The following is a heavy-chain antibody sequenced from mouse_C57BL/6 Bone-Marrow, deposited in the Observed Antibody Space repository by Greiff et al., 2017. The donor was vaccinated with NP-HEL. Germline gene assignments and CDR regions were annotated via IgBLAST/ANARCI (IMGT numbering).Heavy chain of an antibody. J-gene: IGHJ1*03. V-gene: IGHV1-15*01. Sequence: VQLQESGAELVRPGASVTLSCKASGYTFTDYEMHWVKQTPVHGLEWIGAIDPETGGTAYNQKFKGKAILTADKSSSTAYMELRSLTSEDSAVYYCTRPYYYGSSRYWYFDVWGTGTTVTVSS. CDR2: IDPETGGT. D-gene: IGHD1-1*01. CDR1: GYTFTDYE. CDR3: TRPYYYGSSRYWYFDV.